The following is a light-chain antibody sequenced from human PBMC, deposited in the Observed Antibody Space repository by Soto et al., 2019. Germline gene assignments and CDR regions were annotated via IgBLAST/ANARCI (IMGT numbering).Light chain of an antibody. CDR3: QQRSNWSIT. J-gene: IGKJ5*01. V-gene: IGKV3-11*01. CDR2: DAS. CDR1: QSVSSY. Sequence: EIVLTQSPATLSLSPGERATLSCRASQSVSSYLAWYKQKPGQAPRILIYDASNRATGIPARFSGSGSGTEFTLTISSLEPEDFEVYYCQQRSNWSITFGQGTRLEIK.